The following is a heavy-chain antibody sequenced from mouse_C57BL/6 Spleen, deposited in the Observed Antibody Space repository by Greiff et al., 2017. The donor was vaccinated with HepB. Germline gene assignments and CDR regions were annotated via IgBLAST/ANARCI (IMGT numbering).Heavy chain of an antibody. D-gene: IGHD2-4*01. Sequence: EVKLMESEGGLVQPGSSMKLSCTASGFTFSDYYMAWVRQVPEKGLEWVANINYDGSSTYYLDSLKSRFIISRDNAKNILYLQMSSLKSEDTATYYCARWGDYGYYFDYWGQGTTLTVSS. V-gene: IGHV5-16*01. CDR1: GFTFSDYY. J-gene: IGHJ2*01. CDR2: INYDGSST. CDR3: ARWGDYGYYFDY.